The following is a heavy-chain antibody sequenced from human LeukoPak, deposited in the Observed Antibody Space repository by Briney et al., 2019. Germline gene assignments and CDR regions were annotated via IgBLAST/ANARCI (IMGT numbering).Heavy chain of an antibody. CDR2: INPSGGST. V-gene: IGHV1-46*01. CDR3: ARGYSLDLGFDY. D-gene: IGHD5-12*01. Sequence: RASVKVSCKASGYTFTSYYMLWVRQAPGQGLEWMGIINPSGGSTSYAQKFQGRVTMTRDTSTSIVYMELSSLRSEDTAVYYCARGYSLDLGFDYWGQGTLVTVSS. CDR1: GYTFTSYY. J-gene: IGHJ4*02.